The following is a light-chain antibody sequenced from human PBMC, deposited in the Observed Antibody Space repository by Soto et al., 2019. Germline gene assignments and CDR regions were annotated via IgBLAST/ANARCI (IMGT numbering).Light chain of an antibody. Sequence: IVLTQSPRTLSLSPGERATLSXTASQSVSSSYLAWYQHKPGQAPRLLIYGASSRATGIPDRFSGSGSGTDFTLTISRLEPEDFAVYYCQQYGSSPRTFGQGTRLEI. CDR1: QSVSSSY. CDR3: QQYGSSPRT. CDR2: GAS. V-gene: IGKV3-20*01. J-gene: IGKJ5*01.